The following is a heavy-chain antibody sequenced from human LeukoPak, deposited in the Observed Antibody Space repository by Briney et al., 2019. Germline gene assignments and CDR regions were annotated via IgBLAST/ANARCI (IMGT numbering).Heavy chain of an antibody. Sequence: GGSLRLSCTASGFTFSNYAMSWVRQAPGKGLEWVSLISRSGDTTYYADSAKGRFTISRDNSKNTLYVQMNTLRADDTAVYYCAKDSFYGEHPIFDHWGQGTLVTVSS. CDR2: ISRSGDTT. CDR3: AKDSFYGEHPIFDH. D-gene: IGHD4-17*01. CDR1: GFTFSNYA. V-gene: IGHV3-23*01. J-gene: IGHJ4*02.